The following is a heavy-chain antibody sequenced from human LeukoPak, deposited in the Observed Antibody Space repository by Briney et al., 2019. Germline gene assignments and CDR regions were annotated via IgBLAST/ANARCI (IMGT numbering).Heavy chain of an antibody. CDR3: ARSLGATDAFDI. CDR1: GLSFSMYS. D-gene: IGHD3-10*01. Sequence: SGRSLRLSCAPYGLSFSMYSMDWVRHPAGKGLEWDSSISSITSYIYYADSVKGRFTISRDNAKNSLYLQMNSLRAEDTAVYYCARSLGATDAFDIWGQGTMVTVSS. J-gene: IGHJ3*02. V-gene: IGHV3-21*01. CDR2: ISSITSYI.